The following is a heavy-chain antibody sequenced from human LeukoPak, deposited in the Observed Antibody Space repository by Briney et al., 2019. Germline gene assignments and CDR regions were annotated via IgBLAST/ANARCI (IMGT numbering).Heavy chain of an antibody. D-gene: IGHD3-9*01. J-gene: IGHJ4*02. V-gene: IGHV1-69*06. CDR1: GGTFSSYA. CDR2: IIPIFGTA. Sequence: SVKVSCKASGGTFSSYATSWVRQAPGQGLEWMGGIIPIFGTANYAQKFQGRVTITADKSTSTAYMELSSLRSEDTAVYYCARGVNYDILTGYIFDYWGQGTLVTVSS. CDR3: ARGVNYDILTGYIFDY.